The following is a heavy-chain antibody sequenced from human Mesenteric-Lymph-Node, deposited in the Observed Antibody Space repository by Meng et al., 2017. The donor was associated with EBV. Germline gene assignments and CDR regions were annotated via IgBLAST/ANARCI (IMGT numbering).Heavy chain of an antibody. CDR2: INPRSGAT. CDR1: ANSHSGYY. V-gene: IGHV1-2*06. Sequence: QGLLVQSGGEVKKPGASVRVTCTLSANSHSGYYLHSVRQAPGQGLEWMGRINPRSGATSYAEKFQGRLAMTGDTSVSTAYMELASLRSDDTAVYFCSHTDYFDNTGHHWGQGTLVTVSS. D-gene: IGHD3-22*01. J-gene: IGHJ4*02. CDR3: SHTDYFDNTGHH.